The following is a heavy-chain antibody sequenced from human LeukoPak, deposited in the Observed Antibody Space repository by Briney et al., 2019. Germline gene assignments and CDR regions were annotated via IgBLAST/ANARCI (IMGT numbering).Heavy chain of an antibody. Sequence: SETLSLTCTVSGNSINSGSYHWGWIRQPPGKGLEWIGSIQHSGNTYYNPSLKSRLTISVDTSKNQFSLKLNSVTAADTAVYYCARDGSHWGQGTLVTVSS. CDR2: IQHSGNT. D-gene: IGHD2-2*03. CDR3: ARDGSH. V-gene: IGHV4-39*02. J-gene: IGHJ4*02. CDR1: GNSINSGSYH.